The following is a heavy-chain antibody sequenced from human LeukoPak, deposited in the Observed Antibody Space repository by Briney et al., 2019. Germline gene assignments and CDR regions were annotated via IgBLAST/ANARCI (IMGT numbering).Heavy chain of an antibody. CDR3: AKLMTAAAGTFSGDY. CDR1: GFTFSSYA. J-gene: IGHJ4*02. Sequence: TGGSLRLSCAASGFTFSSYAMHWVRQAPGKGLEWVAVISYDGSNKYYADSVKGRFTISRDNSKNTLYLQMNSLRAEDTAVYYCAKLMTAAAGTFSGDYWGQGTLVTVSS. CDR2: ISYDGSNK. V-gene: IGHV3-30-3*02. D-gene: IGHD6-13*01.